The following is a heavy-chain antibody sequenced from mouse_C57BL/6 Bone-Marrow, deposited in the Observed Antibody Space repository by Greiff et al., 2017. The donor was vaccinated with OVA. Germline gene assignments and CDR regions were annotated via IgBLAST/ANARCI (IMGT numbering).Heavy chain of an antibody. J-gene: IGHJ4*01. CDR3: ARYGKVYAMDY. V-gene: IGHV1-52*01. CDR2: IDPSDSET. CDR1: GYTFTSYW. D-gene: IGHD2-1*01. Sequence: VQLQQPGAELVRPGSSVKLSCKASGYTFTSYWMHWVKQRPIQGLEWIGNIDPSDSETHYNQKFKDKATLTVDKSSSTAYMQLSSLTSEDSAVYYCARYGKVYAMDYWGQGTSVTVSS.